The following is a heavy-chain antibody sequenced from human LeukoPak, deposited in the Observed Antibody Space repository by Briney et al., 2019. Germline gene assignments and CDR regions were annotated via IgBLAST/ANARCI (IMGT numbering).Heavy chain of an antibody. CDR1: GGTFSSYA. D-gene: IGHD4-17*01. Sequence: SVKVSCKASGGTFSSYAISWVRQAPGQGPEWMGGVIPIFGTANYAQKFQGRVTITADESTSTAYMELSSLRSEDTAVYYCASAHDYGERTYYYYYMDVWGKGTTVTVSS. CDR2: VIPIFGTA. J-gene: IGHJ6*03. V-gene: IGHV1-69*01. CDR3: ASAHDYGERTYYYYYMDV.